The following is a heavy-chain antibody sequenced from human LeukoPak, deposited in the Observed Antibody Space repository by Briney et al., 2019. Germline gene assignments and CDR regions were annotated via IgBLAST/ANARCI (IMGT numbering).Heavy chain of an antibody. J-gene: IGHJ4*02. V-gene: IGHV1-69*10. D-gene: IGHD4-17*01. Sequence: SVKVSCKASGGTFNTYAISWVRQAPGQGLEWMGGIIPVLGTANYAQKFQGRVTIMADKSTATAYMDLSSLRSDDTAVYYCAFGDYGYFDYWGQGTLVTVSS. CDR1: GGTFNTYA. CDR3: AFGDYGYFDY. CDR2: IIPVLGTA.